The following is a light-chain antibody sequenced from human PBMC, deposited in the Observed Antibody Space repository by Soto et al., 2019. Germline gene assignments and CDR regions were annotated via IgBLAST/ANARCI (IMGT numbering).Light chain of an antibody. CDR2: DDN. J-gene: IGLJ1*01. Sequence: QSVLTQPPSVSGAAGQRVTISCTGSTSNIGAGYDLHWYQQLPGTAPKLLIYDDNNRPSGVPDRFSGSKSGTSASLAITGLQAEDEADYYCQSYDSSLSGYVFGTGTKVTVL. V-gene: IGLV1-40*01. CDR3: QSYDSSLSGYV. CDR1: TSNIGAGYD.